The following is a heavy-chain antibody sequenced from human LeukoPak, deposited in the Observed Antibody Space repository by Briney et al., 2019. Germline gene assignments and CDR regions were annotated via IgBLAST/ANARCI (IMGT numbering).Heavy chain of an antibody. J-gene: IGHJ6*02. CDR2: IIPILGIA. CDR3: ARDPAADYYDSSGSGENYYYYGMDV. V-gene: IGHV1-69*04. D-gene: IGHD3-22*01. Sequence: GASVKVSCKASGYTFTSYGISWVRQAPGQGLEWMGRIIPILGIANYAQKFQGRVTITADKSTSTAYMELSSLRSEDTAVYYCARDPAADYYDSSGSGENYYYYGMDVWGQGTAVTVSS. CDR1: GYTFTSYG.